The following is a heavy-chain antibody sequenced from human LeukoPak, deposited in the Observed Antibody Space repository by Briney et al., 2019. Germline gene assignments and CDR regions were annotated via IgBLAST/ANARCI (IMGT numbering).Heavy chain of an antibody. Sequence: GGSLRLFCAASRFTFSSYWMHWVRQAPGKGLVWVSRVNSDGSSTIYADSVKGRFNISRDNAKNTLYLQMNSLRAEDTAVYYCARGSTQYSSGWYGLDYWGQGTLVTVSS. J-gene: IGHJ4*02. CDR2: VNSDGSST. CDR3: ARGSTQYSSGWYGLDY. CDR1: RFTFSSYW. D-gene: IGHD6-19*01. V-gene: IGHV3-74*01.